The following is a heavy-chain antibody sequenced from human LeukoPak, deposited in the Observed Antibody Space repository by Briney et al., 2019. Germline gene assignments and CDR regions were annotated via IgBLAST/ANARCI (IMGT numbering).Heavy chain of an antibody. CDR1: GFTFSSYA. Sequence: GGSLRLSCAASGFTFSSYAMSWVRQAPGKGLEWVSAISGSGGSTYYADSVKGRFTISRDNAKDSLYLQMNSLRAEDTALYYCARDLSYDYVWGSYRPNWFDPWGQGTLVTVSS. CDR2: ISGSGGST. J-gene: IGHJ5*02. V-gene: IGHV3-23*01. CDR3: ARDLSYDYVWGSYRPNWFDP. D-gene: IGHD3-16*02.